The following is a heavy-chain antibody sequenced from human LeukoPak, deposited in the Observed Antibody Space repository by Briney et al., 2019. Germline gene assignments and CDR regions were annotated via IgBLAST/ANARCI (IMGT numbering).Heavy chain of an antibody. V-gene: IGHV3-30*18. CDR1: GFTFSSYG. CDR2: ISYDGSNK. D-gene: IGHD3-10*01. J-gene: IGHJ4*02. Sequence: GGSLRPSCAASGFTFSSYGMHWVRQAPGKGLEWVAAISYDGSNKYYADSVKGRFTISRDNSKNTLYLQMNSLRAEDTAVYYCAKEMDPYGSGSYYPYFAFDYWGQGTLVTVSS. CDR3: AKEMDPYGSGSYYPYFAFDY.